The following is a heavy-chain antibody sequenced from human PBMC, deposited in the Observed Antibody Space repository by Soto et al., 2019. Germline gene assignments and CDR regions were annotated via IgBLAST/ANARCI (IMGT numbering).Heavy chain of an antibody. J-gene: IGHJ6*02. CDR2: ISAYNGNT. V-gene: IGHV1-18*01. Sequence: GASVKVSCKASGYTFTSYGISWVRQAPGQGIEWMGWISAYNGNTNYAQKLKGRVTMTTDTSTSTAYMELRSLRSDDTAVYYCARDNGYDFWSGYYRKVWRQGPPSSYYYYGMDVWGQGTTVTVSS. D-gene: IGHD3-3*01. CDR1: GYTFTSYG. CDR3: ARDNGYDFWSGYYRKVWRQGPPSSYYYYGMDV.